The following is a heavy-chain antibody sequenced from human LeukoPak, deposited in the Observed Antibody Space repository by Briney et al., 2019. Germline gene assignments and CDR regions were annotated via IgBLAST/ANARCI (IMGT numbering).Heavy chain of an antibody. CDR3: TRGDGRGRSDGAI. J-gene: IGHJ4*02. D-gene: IGHD5-18*01. Sequence: AGSLSLSCGASGFTFSNHWMGWVRHAPEHGLERVAIMNVDGSDKYHLDSLKGRCNISRDNAKNTLYLQMNSLRVEDAALYYCTRGDGRGRSDGAIWGPGTLVTVSS. V-gene: IGHV3-7*01. CDR2: MNVDGSDK. CDR1: GFTFSNHW.